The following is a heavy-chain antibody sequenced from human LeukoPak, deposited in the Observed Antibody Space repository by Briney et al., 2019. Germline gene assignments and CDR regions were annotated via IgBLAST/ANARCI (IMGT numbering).Heavy chain of an antibody. J-gene: IGHJ4*02. V-gene: IGHV3-21*01. CDR1: GFTFSSYS. D-gene: IGHD5-24*01. CDR2: ISSSSSYI. Sequence: GGSLRLSCAASGFTFSSYSMNSVRRAPAKGEECVSSISSSSSYIYYADSVKGRFTITRDNAKNSLYLQMNSLRAEDTAVYYCARELGWRDGYNYVGYWGQGTLVTVSS. CDR3: ARELGWRDGYNYVGY.